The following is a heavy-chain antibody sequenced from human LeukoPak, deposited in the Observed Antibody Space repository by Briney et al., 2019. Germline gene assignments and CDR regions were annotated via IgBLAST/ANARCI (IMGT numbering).Heavy chain of an antibody. Sequence: GGSLRLSCAASGFTFSSYSMNWVRQAPGKGLEWVSSISSSSSYIYYADSVKGRFTISRDNAKNSLYLQMNSLRAEDTAVYYCARDDSSGYYQDYWGQGTLVTASS. CDR3: ARDDSSGYYQDY. J-gene: IGHJ4*02. CDR1: GFTFSSYS. D-gene: IGHD3-22*01. V-gene: IGHV3-21*01. CDR2: ISSSSSYI.